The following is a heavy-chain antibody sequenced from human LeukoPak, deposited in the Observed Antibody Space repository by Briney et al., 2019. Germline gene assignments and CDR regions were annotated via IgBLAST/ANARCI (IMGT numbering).Heavy chain of an antibody. CDR2: ISPYNGNT. CDR1: GFTFTRYT. D-gene: IGHD5-12*01. V-gene: IGHV1-18*01. J-gene: IGHJ5*02. Sequence: GASVKVSCRTSGFTFTRYTISWLRQTPGQGLEWVGWISPYNGNTNYAQKVQGRVTMTTDTSTSSAYMELRSLRSDDTAMYYCARDNEGIMATIIDPWGQGTLVTVSS. CDR3: ARDNEGIMATIIDP.